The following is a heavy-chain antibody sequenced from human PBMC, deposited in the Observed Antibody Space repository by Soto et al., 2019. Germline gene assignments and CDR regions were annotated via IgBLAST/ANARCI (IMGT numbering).Heavy chain of an antibody. J-gene: IGHJ5*02. CDR1: GFTFSSYA. CDR2: ISGSGGST. V-gene: IGHV3-23*01. D-gene: IGHD6-6*01. Sequence: EVQLLESGGGLVQPGGSLRLSCGASGFTFSSYAMSWVRQAPGKGLEWVSAISGSGGSTYYADSVKGRFTISRDNSKNTLYLQMNSLRAEDTAVYYCAKAYSSSFLEDWFDPWGQGTLVTVSS. CDR3: AKAYSSSFLEDWFDP.